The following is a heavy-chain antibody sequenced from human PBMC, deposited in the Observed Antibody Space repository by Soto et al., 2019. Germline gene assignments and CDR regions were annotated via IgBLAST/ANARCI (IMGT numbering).Heavy chain of an antibody. J-gene: IGHJ4*02. CDR3: AREGFSGSYCPN. Sequence: GASVKVSCKASGGTLSSYTFSWVRQAPGQGLEWVGGIIPIFGTADYAQKFQGRLTITADESTSTAYMELSSLRSEDTAVYYCAREGFSGSYCPNWGQGTLVTVSS. CDR1: GGTLSSYT. D-gene: IGHD1-26*01. V-gene: IGHV1-69*13. CDR2: IIPIFGTA.